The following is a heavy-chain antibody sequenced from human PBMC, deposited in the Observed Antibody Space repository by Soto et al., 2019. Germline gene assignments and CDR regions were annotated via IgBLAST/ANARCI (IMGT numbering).Heavy chain of an antibody. CDR2: ISGNGIST. V-gene: IGHV3-23*01. CDR1: GFTFNNYA. Sequence: GGSLRLSCAASGFTFNNYAMSWVRQAPGKGLEWVSAISGNGISTYYADSVRGRFTISRDNSKNTLSLQMNSLTAEDTAVYFCAKRRGAGGHFDYWGQGALVTVSS. D-gene: IGHD2-15*01. J-gene: IGHJ4*02. CDR3: AKRRGAGGHFDY.